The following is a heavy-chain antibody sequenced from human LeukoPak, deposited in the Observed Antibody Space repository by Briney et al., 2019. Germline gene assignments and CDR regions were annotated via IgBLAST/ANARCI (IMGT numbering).Heavy chain of an antibody. CDR3: ARSRAYYYDSSGYTN. Sequence: GGSLRLSCAASGFTVSSNYKSWVRQAPGKGLEWVSGISWNSGSIGYADSVKGRFTISRDNAKNSLYLQMNSLRAEDTALYYCARSRAYYYDSSGYTNWGQGTLVTVSS. CDR2: ISWNSGSI. D-gene: IGHD3-22*01. V-gene: IGHV3-9*01. J-gene: IGHJ4*02. CDR1: GFTVSSNY.